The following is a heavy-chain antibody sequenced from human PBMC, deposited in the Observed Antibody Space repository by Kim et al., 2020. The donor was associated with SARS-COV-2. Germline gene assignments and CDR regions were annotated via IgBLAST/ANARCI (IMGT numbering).Heavy chain of an antibody. J-gene: IGHJ4*02. CDR2: IYYSGST. CDR1: GGSISSGGYY. V-gene: IGHV4-31*03. CDR3: ARSQHIVVVTATYCPPFDY. Sequence: SETLSLTCTVSGGSISSGGYYWSWIRQHPGKGLEWIGYIYYSGSTYYNPSLKSRVTISVDTSKNQFSLKLSSVTAADTAVYYCARSQHIVVVTATYCPPFDYWGQGTLVTVSS. D-gene: IGHD2-21*02.